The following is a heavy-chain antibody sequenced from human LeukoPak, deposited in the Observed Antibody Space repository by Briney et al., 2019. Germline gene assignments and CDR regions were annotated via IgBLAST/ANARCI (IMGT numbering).Heavy chain of an antibody. D-gene: IGHD3-22*01. CDR2: ISGSGGST. CDR3: AKVSLYYYDSSGYWFDP. Sequence: GGSLRLFCAASGFTFSSYAMSWVRQAPGKGLEWVSAISGSGGSTYYADSVKGRFTISRDNSKNTLYLQMNSLRAEDTAVYYCAKVSLYYYDSSGYWFDPWGQGTLVTVSS. V-gene: IGHV3-23*01. CDR1: GFTFSSYA. J-gene: IGHJ5*02.